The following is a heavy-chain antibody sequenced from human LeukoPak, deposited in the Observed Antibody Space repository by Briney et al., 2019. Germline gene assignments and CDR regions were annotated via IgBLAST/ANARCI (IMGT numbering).Heavy chain of an antibody. CDR1: GFTVSSNY. D-gene: IGHD1-26*01. CDR3: ARDGGPIVGAPPSFDY. CDR2: IYHNGDT. V-gene: IGHV3-66*01. J-gene: IGHJ4*02. Sequence: GGSLRLSCAASGFTVSSNYMSWVRQAPGKGLEWVSVIYHNGDTYYADSVKGRFIISRDNSKNTLYLHLNSLTAEDTAVYYCARDGGPIVGAPPSFDYWGQGTLVTVCS.